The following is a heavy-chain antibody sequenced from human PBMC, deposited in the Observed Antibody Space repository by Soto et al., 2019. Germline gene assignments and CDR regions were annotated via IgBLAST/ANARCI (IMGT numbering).Heavy chain of an antibody. Sequence: SETLSLTCGLSGAAFSDYAMSWIRQHPGEGLEWIGYIYYSGSTYYNPSLKSRVTISVDTSKNQFSLKLSSVTAADTAVYYCARGLIAAKNWFDPWGQGTLVTVSS. V-gene: IGHV4-31*11. CDR1: GAAFSDYA. D-gene: IGHD6-13*01. CDR3: ARGLIAAKNWFDP. J-gene: IGHJ5*02. CDR2: IYYSGST.